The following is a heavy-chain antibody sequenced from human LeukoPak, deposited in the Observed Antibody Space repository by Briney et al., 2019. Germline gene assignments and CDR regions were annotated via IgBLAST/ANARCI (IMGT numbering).Heavy chain of an antibody. CDR3: ARDGAADESPGPFDY. CDR1: GFTFSNYN. Sequence: GGSLRLSCAASGFTFSNYNMNWVRQAPGKGLEWVSFISYDGSNKYYADSVKGRFTISRDNTKNTLYLQMNSLRAEDTAVYYCARDGAADESPGPFDYWGQGTLVTVSS. V-gene: IGHV3-30*03. D-gene: IGHD6-13*01. J-gene: IGHJ4*02. CDR2: ISYDGSNK.